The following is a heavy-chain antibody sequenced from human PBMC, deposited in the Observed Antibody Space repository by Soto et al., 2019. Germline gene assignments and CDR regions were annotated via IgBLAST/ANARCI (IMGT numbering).Heavy chain of an antibody. CDR1: GVTFSDYV. CDR3: AKDGGGIPSVAARTLGASDI. J-gene: IGHJ4*02. Sequence: EVQLLQSGGGLVQPGGSLRLSCAVSGVTFSDYVMTWVRQAPGKGLEWVSAVIAGGDTTYYADAVKGRFTISIDNSKSTLYLQMNSLRVEDTAVYYCAKDGGGIPSVAARTLGASDIWGQGTLVTVSS. V-gene: IGHV3-23*01. CDR2: VIAGGDTT. D-gene: IGHD2-15*01.